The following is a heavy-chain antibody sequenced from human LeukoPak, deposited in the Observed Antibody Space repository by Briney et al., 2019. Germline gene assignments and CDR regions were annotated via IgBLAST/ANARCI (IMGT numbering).Heavy chain of an antibody. D-gene: IGHD2-21*02. Sequence: ASVKVSCKASGYTFTNYHINWVRQASGQGLEWMTWINPDTGDKGYARKFQDRVTITTDTSISTAYMELSSLSSEDTAVYFCARTSSMTASGYDYWGQGTLVTVSS. CDR1: GYTFTNYH. V-gene: IGHV1-8*03. J-gene: IGHJ4*02. CDR3: ARTSSMTASGYDY. CDR2: INPDTGDK.